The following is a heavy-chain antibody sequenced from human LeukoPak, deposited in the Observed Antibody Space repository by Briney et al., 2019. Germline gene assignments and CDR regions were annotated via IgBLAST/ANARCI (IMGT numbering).Heavy chain of an antibody. CDR1: GFTFSSYW. J-gene: IGHJ1*01. D-gene: IGHD3-16*01. CDR2: IYYSGST. Sequence: GSLRLSCAASGFTFSSYWMSWVRQAPGKGLEWIGSIYYSGSTYYNPSLKSRVTISVDTSKNQFSLKLSSVTAADTAVYYCARHQRGEFYFQHWGQGTLVTVSS. V-gene: IGHV4-39*01. CDR3: ARHQRGEFYFQH.